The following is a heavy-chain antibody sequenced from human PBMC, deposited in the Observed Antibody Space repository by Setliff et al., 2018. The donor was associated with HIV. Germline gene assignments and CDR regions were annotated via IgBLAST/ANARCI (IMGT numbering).Heavy chain of an antibody. D-gene: IGHD6-19*01. CDR2: ITGSGDTI. CDR1: GGSFGVYR. Sequence: LSLTCTISGGSFGVYRWSWIRQSAGRGLEWVSYITGSGDTIYYADSVKGRFTMSRDNAKDSVYLQMNTLRVEDTAVYYCAREATPRHSSGWVYFDYWGQGMMVTVSS. J-gene: IGHJ4*02. V-gene: IGHV3-11*04. CDR3: AREATPRHSSGWVYFDY.